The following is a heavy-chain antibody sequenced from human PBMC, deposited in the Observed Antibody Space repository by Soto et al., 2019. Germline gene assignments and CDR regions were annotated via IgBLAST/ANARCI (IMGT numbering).Heavy chain of an antibody. V-gene: IGHV3-30*18. CDR2: ISYDGSNT. J-gene: IGHJ5*02. CDR3: AQDRTAILAEVSWLES. CDR1: GFTFNSHG. Sequence: QVLLVESGGGVVQPGGSLTLSCVGSGFTFNSHGMHWVRQAPGKGLEWVAVISYDGSNTYYEESVKGRFTISRDNSRNTVYLQLNSLRAEDTALYYCAQDRTAILAEVSWLESWGQGTLVTVSA. D-gene: IGHD5-12*01.